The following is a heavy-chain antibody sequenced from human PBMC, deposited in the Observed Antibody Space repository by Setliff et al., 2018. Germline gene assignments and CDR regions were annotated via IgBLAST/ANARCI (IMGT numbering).Heavy chain of an antibody. V-gene: IGHV1-18*01. Sequence: ASVKVSCKSSAYIFNSYGISWVRQAPGQGLEWMGWISSYNDITNYAQRFQGRVTMTTDTSTSAAYMELRSLRSDDTAVYYCAISTLSICSGGTCPNALDVWGQGTMVTV. CDR3: AISTLSICSGGTCPNALDV. J-gene: IGHJ3*01. CDR2: ISSYNDIT. D-gene: IGHD2-15*01. CDR1: AYIFNSYG.